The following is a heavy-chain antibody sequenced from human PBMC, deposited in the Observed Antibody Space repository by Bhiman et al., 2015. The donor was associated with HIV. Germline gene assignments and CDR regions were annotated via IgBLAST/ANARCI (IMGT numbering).Heavy chain of an antibody. V-gene: IGHV3-48*03. D-gene: IGHD2-15*01. CDR1: GFTFSSYE. CDR3: ARRSEVVVAPRGAFDI. J-gene: IGHJ3*02. Sequence: EVQLVESGGGLVQPGGSLRLSCAASGFTFSSYEMNWVRQAPGKGLEWVSYISSSGSSIYYADSVKGRFTISRDNAKNSLYLQMNSLRAEDTAVYYCARRSEVVVAPRGAFDIWGQGTMVTVSS. CDR2: ISSSGSSI.